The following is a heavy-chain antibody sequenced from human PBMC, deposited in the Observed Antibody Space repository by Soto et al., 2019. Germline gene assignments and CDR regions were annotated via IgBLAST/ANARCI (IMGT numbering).Heavy chain of an antibody. CDR2: IYYSGRT. V-gene: IGHV4-39*01. Sequence: SETLSLTCIVSGESISSSSYYWGWIRQPPGKGLEWIGSIYYSGRTYYNLSFKSRVTISIDTSKNQFSLKLSSVTATDTAVYYCARQRTTVVTQAYFDHWGQGALVTVSS. D-gene: IGHD2-21*02. J-gene: IGHJ4*02. CDR1: GESISSSSYY. CDR3: ARQRTTVVTQAYFDH.